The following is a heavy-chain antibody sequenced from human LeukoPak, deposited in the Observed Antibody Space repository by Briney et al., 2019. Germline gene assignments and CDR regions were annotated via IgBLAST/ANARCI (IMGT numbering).Heavy chain of an antibody. D-gene: IGHD2-2*01. J-gene: IGHJ4*02. Sequence: PSVKVSCKASGYTFTNYNINWVRQATGQGLEWMGWMNPNIGNTGYAQKFQGRVTITRNTSISTAYMELSSLRSEDTAVYYCARGRCVGSTSCYYFDYWGQGTLVTVSS. CDR2: MNPNIGNT. V-gene: IGHV1-8*03. CDR3: ARGRCVGSTSCYYFDY. CDR1: GYTFTNYN.